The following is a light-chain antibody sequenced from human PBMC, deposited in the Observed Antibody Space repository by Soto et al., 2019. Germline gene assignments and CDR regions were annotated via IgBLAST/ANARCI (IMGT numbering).Light chain of an antibody. CDR2: DAS. J-gene: IGKJ4*01. CDR1: QSISSY. Sequence: EIVLTQSPATLSLSPGERATLSCRASQSISSYLAWYQQKPGQAPRLLIYDASNRATGIPGRFSGSGSGTDFTLTISSLQSEDFAVYFCQQCRNWPLTFGGGTKV. V-gene: IGKV3-11*01. CDR3: QQCRNWPLT.